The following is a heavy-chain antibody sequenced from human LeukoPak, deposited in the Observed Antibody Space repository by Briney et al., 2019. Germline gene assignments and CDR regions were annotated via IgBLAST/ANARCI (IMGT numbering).Heavy chain of an antibody. CDR2: INHSGST. CDR3: ARGGRALGRYSNYLYNWFDP. V-gene: IGHV4-34*01. D-gene: IGHD4-11*01. CDR1: GGSFDGYY. J-gene: IGHJ5*02. Sequence: SETLSLTCAVYGGSFDGYYLSWIRQPPGKGLEWIGEINHSGSTNYNPSLKSRVTISVETSKNQFSLKLSSVTAADTAVYYCARGGRALGRYSNYLYNWFDPWGQGTLVTVSS.